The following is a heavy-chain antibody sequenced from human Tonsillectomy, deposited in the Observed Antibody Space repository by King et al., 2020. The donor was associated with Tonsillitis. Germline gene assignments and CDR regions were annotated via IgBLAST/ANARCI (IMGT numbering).Heavy chain of an antibody. CDR3: ARRDGALDYYYYGMDV. J-gene: IGHJ6*02. Sequence: VQLVESGGGVVQPGRSLRLSCAASGFTFSRYAMHWVRQAPGKGLEWVAVISYDGSDKDNADSVKGRFTISRDNSKNTLYLQMNSLRAEDTAGYYCARRDGALDYYYYGMDVWGQGTTVTVSS. V-gene: IGHV3-30-3*01. D-gene: IGHD4-17*01. CDR1: GFTFSRYA. CDR2: ISYDGSDK.